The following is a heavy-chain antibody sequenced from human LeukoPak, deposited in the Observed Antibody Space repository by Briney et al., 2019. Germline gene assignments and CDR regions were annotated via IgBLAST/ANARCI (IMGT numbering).Heavy chain of an antibody. J-gene: IGHJ4*02. CDR2: ISYDGSNK. CDR3: ARDPILTGYPRTYYFDY. V-gene: IGHV3-30-3*01. D-gene: IGHD3-9*01. CDR1: GFTFSSYA. Sequence: SGGSLRLSCAASGFTFSSYAMHWVRQAPGKGLEWVAIISYDGSNKYYADSVKGRFTISRDNSKNTLYLQMNSLRAEDTAVYYCARDPILTGYPRTYYFDYWGQGTLVTVSS.